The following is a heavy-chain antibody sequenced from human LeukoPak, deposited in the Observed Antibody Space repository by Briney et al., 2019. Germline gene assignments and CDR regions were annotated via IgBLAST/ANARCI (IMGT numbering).Heavy chain of an antibody. CDR1: GFTFSSYS. V-gene: IGHV3-21*01. D-gene: IGHD3-9*01. Sequence: GGSLRLLCAASGFTFSSYSMNWVRQAPGKGLEWVSSISSSSSYIYYADSVKGRFTISRDNAKNSLYLQMNSLRAEDTAVYYCARDRGDIRGDAFDIWGQGTMVTVSS. CDR3: ARDRGDIRGDAFDI. J-gene: IGHJ3*02. CDR2: ISSSSSYI.